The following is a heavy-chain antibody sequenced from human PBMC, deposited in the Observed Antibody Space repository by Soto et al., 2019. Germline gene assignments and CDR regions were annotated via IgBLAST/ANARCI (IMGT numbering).Heavy chain of an antibody. D-gene: IGHD5-18*01. Sequence: EVQLVESGGGLVQPGGSLRLSCAASGFTFSSYWMHWVRQAPGKGLVWVSRINSDGSSTSYADSVKGRFTISRDNAKNTLYLQMNSLRADDTAVYYCARDPAGYSYGPSYFDYWGQGTLVTVSS. J-gene: IGHJ4*02. CDR1: GFTFSSYW. V-gene: IGHV3-74*01. CDR2: INSDGSST. CDR3: ARDPAGYSYGPSYFDY.